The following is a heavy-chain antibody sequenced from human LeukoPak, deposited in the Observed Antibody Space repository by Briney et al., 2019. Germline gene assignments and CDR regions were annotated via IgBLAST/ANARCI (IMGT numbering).Heavy chain of an antibody. CDR3: AKDRHYYDSSGYYYWNFDL. D-gene: IGHD3-22*01. V-gene: IGHV3-23*01. J-gene: IGHJ2*01. Sequence: PGGSLRLSCAASGFTFSSYAMSWVRQAPGKGLEWVSAISGSGGSTYYAVSVKGRFTISRDNSKNTLYLQMNSLRAEDTAVYYCAKDRHYYDSSGYYYWNFDLWGRGTLVTVSS. CDR1: GFTFSSYA. CDR2: ISGSGGST.